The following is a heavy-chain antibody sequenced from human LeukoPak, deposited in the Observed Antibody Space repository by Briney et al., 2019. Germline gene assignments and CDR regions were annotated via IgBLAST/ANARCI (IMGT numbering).Heavy chain of an antibody. Sequence: SETLSLTCTVSGGSISSGGYYWSWIRQHPGKGLEWIGYICYSGSTYYNPSLKSRVTISVDTSKNQFSLKLSSVTAADTAVYYCARLHGSSGYYFDYWGQGTLVTVSS. CDR3: ARLHGSSGYYFDY. V-gene: IGHV4-31*03. D-gene: IGHD6-19*01. CDR1: GGSISSGGYY. J-gene: IGHJ4*02. CDR2: ICYSGST.